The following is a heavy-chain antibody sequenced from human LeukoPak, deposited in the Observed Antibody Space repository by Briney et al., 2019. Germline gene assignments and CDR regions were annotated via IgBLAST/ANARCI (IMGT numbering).Heavy chain of an antibody. CDR3: ARSQREYGGKVSYYYYYGMDV. CDR2: IYYSGST. J-gene: IGHJ6*02. Sequence: SQTLSLTCTVSGGSISSGGYYWSWIRQHPGKGLEWIGYIYYSGSTYYNPSLKSRVTISVDTSKNQFSLKLSSVTAADTAVYYCARSQREYGGKVSYYYYYGMDVWGQGTTDTVSS. CDR1: GGSISSGGYY. V-gene: IGHV4-31*03. D-gene: IGHD4-23*01.